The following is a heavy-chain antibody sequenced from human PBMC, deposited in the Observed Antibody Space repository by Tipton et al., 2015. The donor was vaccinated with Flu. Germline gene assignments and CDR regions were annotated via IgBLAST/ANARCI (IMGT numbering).Heavy chain of an antibody. CDR3: ARDPSLGMPDYFDH. CDR1: GGSIGSYY. J-gene: IGHJ4*02. V-gene: IGHV4-59*12. D-gene: IGHD2-2*01. Sequence: TLSLTCTVSGGSIGSYYWNWVRQPPGKGLEWIGYIYNSEYTKSNPSLKTRATISVDTSKKQFSLQLRSVTAAATAVYYCARDPSLGMPDYFDHWGQGTLVTASS. CDR2: IYNSEYT.